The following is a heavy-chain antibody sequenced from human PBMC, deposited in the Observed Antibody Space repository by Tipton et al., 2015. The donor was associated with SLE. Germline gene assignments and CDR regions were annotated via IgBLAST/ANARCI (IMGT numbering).Heavy chain of an antibody. J-gene: IGHJ3*01. V-gene: IGHV4-59*08. CDR3: ARGGGIVAPD. CDR2: IYYSGST. CDR1: GGSISSYY. D-gene: IGHD1-26*01. Sequence: GLVKPSETLSLTCTVSGGSISSYYWSWIRQPPGKGLEWIGYIYYSGSTNYNPSLKSRVTISVDTSKNQFSLKLSSVTAADTAVYYCARGGGIVAPDWGQGTMVTVSS.